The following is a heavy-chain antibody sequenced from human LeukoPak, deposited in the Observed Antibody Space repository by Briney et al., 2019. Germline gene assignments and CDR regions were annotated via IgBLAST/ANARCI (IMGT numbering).Heavy chain of an antibody. J-gene: IGHJ4*01. CDR1: GFILSDYA. CDR2: MSKSGYYT. V-gene: IGHV3-23*01. D-gene: IGHD1-26*01. CDR3: AKFNGWELAEYYLDY. Sequence: GGSLRLSCAASGFILSDYAVSWVRQAPGKGLEWLSGMSKSGYYTYDTESVKGRFTISRDNPKNTLYLQMSDLRAEDTAIYYCAKFNGWELAEYYLDYWGHGTLVTVSS.